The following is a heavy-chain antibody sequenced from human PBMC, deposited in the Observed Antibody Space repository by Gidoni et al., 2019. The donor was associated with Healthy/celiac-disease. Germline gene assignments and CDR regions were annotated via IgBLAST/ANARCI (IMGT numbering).Heavy chain of an antibody. CDR3: ARTMYSSSWDPYYYYYGMDV. CDR2: IDWDDDK. Sequence: GPALVKPTQTLTLTCTFSGFSLSTSGMCVSWIRQPPGKALEWLALIDWDDDKYYSTSLKTRLTISKDTSKNQVVLTMTNMDPVDTATYSCARTMYSSSWDPYYYYYGMDVWGQGTTVTVSS. J-gene: IGHJ6*02. CDR1: GFSLSTSGMC. D-gene: IGHD6-13*01. V-gene: IGHV2-70*01.